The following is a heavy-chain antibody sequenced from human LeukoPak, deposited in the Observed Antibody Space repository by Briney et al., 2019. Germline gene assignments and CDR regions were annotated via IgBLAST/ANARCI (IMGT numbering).Heavy chain of an antibody. D-gene: IGHD3-10*01. V-gene: IGHV1-46*01. CDR2: IDPSGGST. CDR1: GYTFTTYY. J-gene: IGHJ5*02. CDR3: ARDAYSITIVRADWFDP. Sequence: AASVKVSCKTSGYTFTTYYMHWVRQALGQGLEWMGIIDPSGGSTSYAQKFQGRVTMTRDTSTSTVYLELSSLRSDDTAVYYCARDAYSITIVRADWFDPWGQGTLVTVSS.